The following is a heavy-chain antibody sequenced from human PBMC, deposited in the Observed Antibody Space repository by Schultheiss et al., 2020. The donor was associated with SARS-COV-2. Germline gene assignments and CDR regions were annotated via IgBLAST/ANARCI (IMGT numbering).Heavy chain of an antibody. V-gene: IGHV3-21*01. CDR2: ISSSSSYI. J-gene: IGHJ6*02. Sequence: GGSLRLSCAASGFTFSSYSMNWVRQAPGKGLEWVSSISSSSSYIYYADSVKGRFTISRDNAKNSLYLQMNSLRAEDTAVYYCARDSTGVPAARNYYYYYGMDVWGQGTTVTVSS. D-gene: IGHD2-2*01. CDR1: GFTFSSYS. CDR3: ARDSTGVPAARNYYYYYGMDV.